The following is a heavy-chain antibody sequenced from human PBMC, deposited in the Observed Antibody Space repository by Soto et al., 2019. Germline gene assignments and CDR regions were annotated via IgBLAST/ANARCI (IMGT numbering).Heavy chain of an antibody. D-gene: IGHD1-1*01. J-gene: IGHJ4*02. CDR3: ASAPWNDDPTG. Sequence: EVQLVESGGGLVQPGGSLRLSCAASGFTFSSYSMNWVRQAPGKGLEWVSYISSSSSTIYYADSVKGRFTISRDNAKNSLYLQMNSLRAEDTAVYSCASAPWNDDPTGWGKGILVTVSS. CDR2: ISSSSSTI. V-gene: IGHV3-48*01. CDR1: GFTFSSYS.